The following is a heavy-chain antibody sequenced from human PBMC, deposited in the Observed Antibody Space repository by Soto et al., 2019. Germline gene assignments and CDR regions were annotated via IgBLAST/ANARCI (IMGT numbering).Heavy chain of an antibody. Sequence: SETLSLTCAVSGVSGTKGDYYWIWMRQSPGKGLEWIGNIYYSETTSYNPSLNSRLSISIDTSRNQFSLQLTSVTAADTAIYYCARQRRGGYWFDPWGQGTLVTVSS. CDR1: GVSGTKGDYY. CDR3: ARQRRGGYWFDP. V-gene: IGHV4-30-4*01. CDR2: IYYSETT. J-gene: IGHJ5*02.